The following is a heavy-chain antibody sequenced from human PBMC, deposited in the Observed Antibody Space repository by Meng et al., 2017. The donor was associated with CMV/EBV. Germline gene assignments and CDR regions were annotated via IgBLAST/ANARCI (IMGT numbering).Heavy chain of an antibody. Sequence: GGSLRLSFAASGFTFSDYYMSWIRQAPGKGLEWVSYISSSGSTKYYADSVKGRFTISRDNAKNSLYLQMNSLRGEDTAVCYCASIQWSRVYWGQGTLVTVSS. V-gene: IGHV3-11*01. J-gene: IGHJ4*02. CDR2: ISSSGSTK. D-gene: IGHD2-15*01. CDR3: ASIQWSRVY. CDR1: GFTFSDYY.